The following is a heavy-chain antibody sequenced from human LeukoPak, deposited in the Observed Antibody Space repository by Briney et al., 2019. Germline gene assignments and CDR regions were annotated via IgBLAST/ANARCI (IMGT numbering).Heavy chain of an antibody. Sequence: GGSLRLSCAASGFTFSSHWMHWVRQAPGKGLEWVAVISHDGNTKYYADSVRGRFTISRDNSKNTLYLQMNSLRTEDTAMYYCGRDFRGYSFDYWGQGTLVTVSS. D-gene: IGHD5-18*01. CDR1: GFTFSSHW. J-gene: IGHJ4*02. CDR3: GRDFRGYSFDY. CDR2: ISHDGNTK. V-gene: IGHV3-30-3*01.